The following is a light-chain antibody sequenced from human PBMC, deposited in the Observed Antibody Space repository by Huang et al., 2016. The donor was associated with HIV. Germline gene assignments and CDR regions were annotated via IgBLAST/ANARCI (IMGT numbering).Light chain of an antibody. CDR3: QQSDSTPYT. Sequence: DIQMTQSPSSLSASVGDRVTISCRSSHSFSSSFNWYQQRPGKAPKLLIYAASSLESGVPARFSGSGSGTDFSLTINSLQPEDFAIYHCQQSDSTPYTFGQGTKLEIK. J-gene: IGKJ2*01. CDR2: AAS. CDR1: HSFSSS. V-gene: IGKV1-39*01.